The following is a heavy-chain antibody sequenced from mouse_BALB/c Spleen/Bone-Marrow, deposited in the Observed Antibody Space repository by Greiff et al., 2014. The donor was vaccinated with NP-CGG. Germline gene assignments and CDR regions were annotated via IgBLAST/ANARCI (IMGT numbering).Heavy chain of an antibody. CDR3: AFITTVVEYYFDY. J-gene: IGHJ2*02. Sequence: VQLQQSGAELVKPGASVKLSCTASGFNINDTYMHWVKQRPEQGLEWIGRIDPANGNSKYDPKFQGKATITADTSSNTAYMQLSSLTSEDTSGYYCAFITTVVEYYFDYWGQGTSLTVSS. CDR2: IDPANGNS. D-gene: IGHD1-1*01. CDR1: GFNINDTY. V-gene: IGHV14-3*02.